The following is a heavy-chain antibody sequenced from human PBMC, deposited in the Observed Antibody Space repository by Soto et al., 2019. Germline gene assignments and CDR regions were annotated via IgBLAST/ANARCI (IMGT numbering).Heavy chain of an antibody. J-gene: IGHJ4*02. CDR1: GGSMNTFY. Sequence: SETLSLTCSVFGGSMNTFYWSWIRQPPGKGLEWIGYIYYNGNTNYNSSLKSRVTMSVDTSKNQFSLKLTSVTAADTAVYFCARGGWYLDYWGQGTLVTVSS. D-gene: IGHD6-19*01. CDR3: ARGGWYLDY. CDR2: IYYNGNT. V-gene: IGHV4-59*01.